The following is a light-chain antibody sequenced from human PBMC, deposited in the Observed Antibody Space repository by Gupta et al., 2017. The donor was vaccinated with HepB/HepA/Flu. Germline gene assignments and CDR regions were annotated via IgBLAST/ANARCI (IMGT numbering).Light chain of an antibody. Sequence: QSVLTQPPSASGTHGQRVTISCSGSSSNIGSNYVYWYQQLPGTAPKPLIYRNNQRPSGVPDRFSGSKSGTSASLAISGLRAEDEADYYCAAWDDSRSGQVFGGGTKLTVL. CDR1: SSNIGSNY. J-gene: IGLJ2*01. V-gene: IGLV1-47*01. CDR2: RNN. CDR3: AAWDDSRSGQV.